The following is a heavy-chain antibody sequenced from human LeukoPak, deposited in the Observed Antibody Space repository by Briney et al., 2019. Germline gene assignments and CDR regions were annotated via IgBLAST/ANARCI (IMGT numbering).Heavy chain of an antibody. V-gene: IGHV4-59*08. CDR1: GGSISSYY. Sequence: PSETLSLTCTVSGGSISSYYWSWIRQPPGKGLEWIGYIYYSGSTNYNPSLKSRVTISVDTSKSQFSLKLSSVTAADTAVYYCARGFPPGYYDSSGYYLEYFQHWGQGTLVTVSS. CDR3: ARGFPPGYYDSSGYYLEYFQH. CDR2: IYYSGST. D-gene: IGHD3-22*01. J-gene: IGHJ1*01.